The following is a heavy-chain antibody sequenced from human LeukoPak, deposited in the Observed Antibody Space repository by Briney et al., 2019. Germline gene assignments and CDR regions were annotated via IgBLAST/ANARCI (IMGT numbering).Heavy chain of an antibody. CDR2: LYSGGST. CDR1: VFTVSSDY. J-gene: IGHJ4*02. V-gene: IGHV3-66*01. Sequence: GGSLRFSCAASVFTVSSDYISRVRQPPGKGLEWVSLLYSGGSTYYADSVKGRFTISRDISKNTVYLQMNSLRADDTAVYYCARAPHPAAGVDYWGQGSLVTVS. D-gene: IGHD6-13*01. CDR3: ARAPHPAAGVDY.